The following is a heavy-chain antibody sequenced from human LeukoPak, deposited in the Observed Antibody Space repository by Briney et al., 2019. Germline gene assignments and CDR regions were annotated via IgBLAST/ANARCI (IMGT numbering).Heavy chain of an antibody. CDR3: ARAVDFWSGYPQPNWFDP. J-gene: IGHJ5*02. CDR2: MSTSGGST. Sequence: GGSLRLSCAASGFTFSSYAMSWVRQAPGKGLEWVSAMSTSGGSTYYADSVKGRFTISRDNSKNTLFLQMNSLRAEDTAVYYCARAVDFWSGYPQPNWFDPWGREPWSPSPQ. CDR1: GFTFSSYA. D-gene: IGHD3-3*01. V-gene: IGHV3-23*01.